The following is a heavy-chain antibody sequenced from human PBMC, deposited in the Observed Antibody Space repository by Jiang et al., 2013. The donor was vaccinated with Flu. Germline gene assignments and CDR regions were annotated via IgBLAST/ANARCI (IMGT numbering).Heavy chain of an antibody. CDR1: GGSFSGYY. D-gene: IGHD5-18*01. Sequence: LLKPSETLSLTCAVYGGSFSGYYWSWIRQPPGKGLEWIGEINHSGSTNYNPSLKSRVTISVDTSKNQFSLKLSSVTAADTAVYYCARRIGGYSYGPEDYWGQGTLVTVSS. CDR3: ARRIGGYSYGPEDY. V-gene: IGHV4-34*01. J-gene: IGHJ4*02. CDR2: INHSGST.